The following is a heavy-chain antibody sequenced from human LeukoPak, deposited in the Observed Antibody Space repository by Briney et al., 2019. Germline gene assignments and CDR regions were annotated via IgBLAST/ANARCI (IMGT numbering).Heavy chain of an antibody. CDR3: ARARTYCSGGSCYLNYYYYMDV. D-gene: IGHD2-15*01. Sequence: PSETLSLTCAVSGDSISSGGYSWSWVRQPPGKGLEWIGYIYYSGSTNYNPSLKSRVTISVDTSKNQFSLKLSSVTAADTAVYYCARARTYCSGGSCYLNYYYYMDVWGKGTTVTVSS. CDR2: IYYSGST. V-gene: IGHV4-61*08. CDR1: GDSISSGGYS. J-gene: IGHJ6*03.